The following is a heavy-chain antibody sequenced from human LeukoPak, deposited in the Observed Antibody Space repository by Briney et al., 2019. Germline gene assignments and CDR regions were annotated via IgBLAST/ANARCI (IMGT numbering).Heavy chain of an antibody. CDR3: ARDIAAAGTPYDY. CDR1: GYTFTSYD. V-gene: IGHV1-8*01. CDR2: MNPNSGNT. D-gene: IGHD6-13*01. Sequence: GASVKVSCKASGYTFTSYDINWVRQATGQGLEWMGWMNPNSGNTGYAQKFQGGVTMTRNTSISTAYMELSSLRSEDTAVYYCARDIAAAGTPYDYWGQGTLVTVSS. J-gene: IGHJ4*02.